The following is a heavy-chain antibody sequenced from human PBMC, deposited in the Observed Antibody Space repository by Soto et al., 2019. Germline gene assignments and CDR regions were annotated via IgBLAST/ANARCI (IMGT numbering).Heavy chain of an antibody. V-gene: IGHV4-59*01. CDR1: GGSISSYY. Sequence: SETLSLTCTVSGGSISSYYWSWIRQPPGKGLEWIGYIYYSGSTNYNPSLKSRVTISVDTSKNQFSLKLSSVTAADTAVYYCARVRGYRSSWRYYYYYYGMDVWGQGTTVTVSS. J-gene: IGHJ6*02. CDR3: ARVRGYRSSWRYYYYYYGMDV. CDR2: IYYSGST. D-gene: IGHD6-13*01.